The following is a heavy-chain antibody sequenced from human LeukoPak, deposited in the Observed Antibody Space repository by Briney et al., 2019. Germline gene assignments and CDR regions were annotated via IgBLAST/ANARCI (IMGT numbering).Heavy chain of an antibody. D-gene: IGHD5-24*01. CDR2: IYTSGST. CDR1: GGSISSGSYY. Sequence: TLSLTCTVSGGSISSGSYYWSRIRQPAGKGLEWIGRIYTSGSTNYNPSLKSRVTISVDTSKNQFSLKLSSVTAADTAVYYCARQRWLQFNAWLDPWGQGTLVTVSS. CDR3: ARQRWLQFNAWLDP. V-gene: IGHV4-61*02. J-gene: IGHJ5*02.